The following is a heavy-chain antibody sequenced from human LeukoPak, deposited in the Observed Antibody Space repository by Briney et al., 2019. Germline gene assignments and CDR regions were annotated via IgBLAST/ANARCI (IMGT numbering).Heavy chain of an antibody. V-gene: IGHV3-30*02. CDR1: GFTFSDYY. Sequence: GGSLRLSCAASGFTFSDYYMSWIRQAPGKGLEWVAFTRFDGSNKYYADSVKGRFTISRDNSKNTLYLQMNSLRAEDTAVYYCANSGGYDHWAQYYCDYWGQGTLVTVSS. J-gene: IGHJ4*02. CDR3: ANSGGYDHWAQYYCDY. D-gene: IGHD5-12*01. CDR2: TRFDGSNK.